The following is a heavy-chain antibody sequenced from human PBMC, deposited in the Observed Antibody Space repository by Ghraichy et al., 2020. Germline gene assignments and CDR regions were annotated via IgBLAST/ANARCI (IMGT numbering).Heavy chain of an antibody. CDR1: GGSISSYF. CDR2: IYSSGNT. J-gene: IGHJ4*02. Sequence: SETLSLTCTVSGGSISSYFWSWIRQPPGKGLEWIGYIYSSGNTNYSPSLKSRVTISVDTSNNQFSLNLRSVTAADTTVYYCARQGHLAGTLDYWGQGALV. CDR3: ARQGHLAGTLDY. V-gene: IGHV4-59*08.